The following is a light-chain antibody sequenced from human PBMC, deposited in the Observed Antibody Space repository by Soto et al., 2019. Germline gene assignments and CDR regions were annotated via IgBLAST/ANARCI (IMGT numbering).Light chain of an antibody. CDR3: SSYTSSSPYVV. CDR1: SSDVGGYNY. J-gene: IGLJ2*01. CDR2: DVS. Sequence: QSALTQPASVSGSPGQSITISCTGTSSDVGGYNYVSWYQQHPGKAPKLMIYDVSNRPSGVSNRFSGSKSGNTASLTISGLQVEEEADYYCSSYTSSSPYVVFGGGTQLTVL. V-gene: IGLV2-14*01.